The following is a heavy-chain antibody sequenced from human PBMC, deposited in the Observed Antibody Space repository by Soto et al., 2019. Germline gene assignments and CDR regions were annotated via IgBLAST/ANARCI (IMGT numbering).Heavy chain of an antibody. CDR3: ATSNWFDP. CDR2: IYYSGST. J-gene: IGHJ5*02. Sequence: QLQLQESGPGLVKPSETLSLTCTVSGGSISSRGYYWGRIRQPPGKGLEWIGTIYYSGSTYYNPSLKSRVTISVDTSKNHFSLKLSSVTASDTAVYYCATSNWFDPWGQGTLVTVSS. V-gene: IGHV4-39*01. CDR1: GGSISSRGYY.